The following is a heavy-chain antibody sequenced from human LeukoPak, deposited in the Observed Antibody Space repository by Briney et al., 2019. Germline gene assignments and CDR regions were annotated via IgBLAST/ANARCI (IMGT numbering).Heavy chain of an antibody. D-gene: IGHD6-13*01. CDR2: ISTTSSYI. CDR3: ARSRSGISWYGSNSWYYFDY. CDR1: GFTFSSYS. V-gene: IGHV3-21*01. Sequence: GGSLRLSCAASGFTFSSYSMNWVRQAPGRGLEWVSSISTTSSYIYYADSVKGRFTISRDNAKNSLYLQMNSLRAEDTAVYYCARSRSGISWYGSNSWYYFDYWGQGTLVTVSS. J-gene: IGHJ4*02.